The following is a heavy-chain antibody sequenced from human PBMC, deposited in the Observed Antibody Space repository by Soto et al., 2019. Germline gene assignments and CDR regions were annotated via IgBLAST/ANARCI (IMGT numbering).Heavy chain of an antibody. D-gene: IGHD3-3*01. J-gene: IGHJ5*02. V-gene: IGHV3-23*01. CDR2: ISGTGGRT. CDR1: GFSFTDFA. Sequence: GGSLRLSCAASGFSFTDFAMSCVRQPPGEGMEWVSSISGTGGRTHYADSVKGRFSISRDNSRNTLSLQMNSLRAEETALYYCAKASEWLFGNWFDPWGQGTLVTVSS. CDR3: AKASEWLFGNWFDP.